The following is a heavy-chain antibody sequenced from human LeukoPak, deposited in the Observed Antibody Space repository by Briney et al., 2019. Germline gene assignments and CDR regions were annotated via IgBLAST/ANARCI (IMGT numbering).Heavy chain of an antibody. V-gene: IGHV4-59*01. CDR1: GGSISSYY. CDR3: ARSIGVVTNFDY. J-gene: IGHJ4*02. D-gene: IGHD3-3*01. CDR2: IYYSGST. Sequence: KSSETLSLTCTVSGGSISSYYWSWIRQPPGKGLEWIGYIYYSGSTNYNPSLKSRVTISVDTSKNQFSLKLSSVTAADTAVYYCARSIGVVTNFDYWGQGTLVTVSS.